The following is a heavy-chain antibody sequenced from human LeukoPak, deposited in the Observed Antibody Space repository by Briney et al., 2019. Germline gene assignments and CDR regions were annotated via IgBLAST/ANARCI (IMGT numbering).Heavy chain of an antibody. D-gene: IGHD1-26*01. V-gene: IGHV4-39*01. CDR2: IYYSGST. J-gene: IGHJ4*02. Sequence: SETLSLTCTVSGGSISSYYWGWIRQPPGMGLEWIGSIYYSGSTYYNPSLKSRVPISVDTSKNQFSLKLSSVTAADTAVYYCARYAIGSYYFDYWGQGTLVTVSS. CDR3: ARYAIGSYYFDY. CDR1: GGSISSYY.